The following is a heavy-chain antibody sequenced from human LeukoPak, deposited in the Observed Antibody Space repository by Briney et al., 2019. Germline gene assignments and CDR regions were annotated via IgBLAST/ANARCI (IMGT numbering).Heavy chain of an antibody. CDR2: IYPGDSET. Sequence: GESLKISCKGSGYSFPTYWIGWVRQMPGKGLEWMGIIYPGDSETRYSPSFQGQVTISADKSISTAYLQWSRLKASDTAMYYCARKSRADYWGQGTLDTVSS. V-gene: IGHV5-51*01. CDR1: GYSFPTYW. CDR3: ARKSRADY. J-gene: IGHJ4*02.